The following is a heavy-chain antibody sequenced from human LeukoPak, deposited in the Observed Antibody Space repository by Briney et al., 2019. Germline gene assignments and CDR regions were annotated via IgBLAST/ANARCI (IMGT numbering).Heavy chain of an antibody. CDR3: ARSLVENTCFNH. J-gene: IGHJ4*02. CDR1: GDSISSYY. Sequence: PSETLSLTCTVAGDSISSYYWSWIRQPAGKGLEWIGRIYPSGRTSYNPSLMSRVSMSADTSKNQLSLKLTSVTAADTAIYYCARSLVENTCFNHWGQGSLVTVSA. V-gene: IGHV4-4*07. D-gene: IGHD1-26*01. CDR2: IYPSGRT.